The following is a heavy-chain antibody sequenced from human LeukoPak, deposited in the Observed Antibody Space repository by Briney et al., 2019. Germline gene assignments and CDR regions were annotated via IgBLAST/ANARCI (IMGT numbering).Heavy chain of an antibody. CDR3: ARIYCGGDCYSGAFDI. J-gene: IGHJ3*02. CDR2: IYPGDSDT. V-gene: IGHV5-51*01. D-gene: IGHD2-21*02. CDR1: GYSFTSYW. Sequence: GESLKISCKGSGYSFTSYWSGWVRQMPGKGLEWMGIIYPGDSDTRYSPSFQGQVPISADKSISTAYLQWSSLKASDTAMYYCARIYCGGDCYSGAFDIWGQGTMVTVSS.